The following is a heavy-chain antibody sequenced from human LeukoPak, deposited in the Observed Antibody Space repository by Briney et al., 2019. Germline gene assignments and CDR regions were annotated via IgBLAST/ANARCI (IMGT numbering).Heavy chain of an antibody. CDR1: GFTFRNHW. V-gene: IGHV3-7*01. Sequence: GGSLRLSCAASGFTFRNHWMGWVRQAPGRGLEWVASINQDGSENYYVDSVKGRFTISRDNAKNSLYLQMNSLRAEDTAVYYCARDSSGWAFDYWGQGTLVTVSS. D-gene: IGHD6-19*01. CDR2: INQDGSEN. CDR3: ARDSSGWAFDY. J-gene: IGHJ4*02.